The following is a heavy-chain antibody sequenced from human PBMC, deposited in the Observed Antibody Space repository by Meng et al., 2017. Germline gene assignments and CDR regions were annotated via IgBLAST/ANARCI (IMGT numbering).Heavy chain of an antibody. CDR2: INHSGST. J-gene: IGHJ4*02. CDR3: ARGPLVHQYFDY. Sequence: QGQLQQWGAGLLKASETLSLSCAVYGGSFSGYYWSWIRQPPGKGLEWIGEINHSGSTNYNPSLKSRVTISVDTSKNQFSLKLSSVTAADTAVYYCARGPLVHQYFDYWGQGTLVTVSS. CDR1: GGSFSGYY. D-gene: IGHD6-13*01. V-gene: IGHV4-34*01.